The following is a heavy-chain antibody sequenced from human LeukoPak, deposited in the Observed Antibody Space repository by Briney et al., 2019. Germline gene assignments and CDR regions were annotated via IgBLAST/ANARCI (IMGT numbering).Heavy chain of an antibody. CDR3: ARITMGATSANFYYYFLDA. CDR1: GFTFSGYT. V-gene: IGHV3-64*02. CDR2: IISHGGST. D-gene: IGHD3-3*01. J-gene: IGHJ6*03. Sequence: GGSLRLSCAASGFTFSGYTLHWVRQAPGKGLEYVSAIISHGGSTHYADSVKGRFTVSRDNSKNTLYLQMDSLRAEDMAVYYCARITMGATSANFYYYFLDAWGKWTTVTLSS.